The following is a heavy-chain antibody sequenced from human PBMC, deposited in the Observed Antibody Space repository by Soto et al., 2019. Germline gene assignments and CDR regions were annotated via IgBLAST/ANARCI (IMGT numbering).Heavy chain of an antibody. Sequence: ETLSLTCTVSGASISGFYWSWIRKSAGRGLEWIGRIYATGTTDYNPSLKSRVMMSVDTSKKQFSLKLRSVTAADTAVYYCVRDGTKTLRDWFDPWGQGISVTVSS. D-gene: IGHD1-1*01. CDR2: IYATGTT. V-gene: IGHV4-4*07. CDR3: VRDGTKTLRDWFDP. CDR1: GASISGFY. J-gene: IGHJ5*02.